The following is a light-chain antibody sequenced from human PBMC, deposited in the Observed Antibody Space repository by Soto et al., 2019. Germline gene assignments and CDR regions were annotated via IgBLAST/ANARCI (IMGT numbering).Light chain of an antibody. CDR1: QYIGDF. CDR3: QQYDSRPNT. V-gene: IGKV1-33*01. J-gene: IGKJ2*01. Sequence: DIQMTQSPSSLCASVGDRVTIPCRASQYIGDFLNWYQHKPGKAPNLLIHDVSTLEPGVPARFSGRGSGTTFTLTIINLQPEDVATYYCQQYDSRPNTFGQGTKVDI. CDR2: DVS.